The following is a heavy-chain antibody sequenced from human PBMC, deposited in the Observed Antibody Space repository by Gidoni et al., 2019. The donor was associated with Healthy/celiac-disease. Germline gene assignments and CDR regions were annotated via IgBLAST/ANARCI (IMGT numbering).Heavy chain of an antibody. CDR3: ARDVQPYYYDSSGYYGGWYFDL. CDR1: GYSITSGYY. Sequence: QVQLQESGPGLVKPSETLSLTCAVSGYSITSGYYWGWIRQPPGKGLEWIGSIYHSGSTYYNPSLKSRVTISVDTSKNQFSLKLSSVTAADTAVYYCARDVQPYYYDSSGYYGGWYFDLWGRGTLVTVSS. CDR2: IYHSGST. J-gene: IGHJ2*01. D-gene: IGHD3-22*01. V-gene: IGHV4-38-2*02.